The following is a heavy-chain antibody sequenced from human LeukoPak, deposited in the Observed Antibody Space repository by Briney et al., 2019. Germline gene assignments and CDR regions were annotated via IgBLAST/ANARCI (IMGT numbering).Heavy chain of an antibody. CDR3: ARQNDFWSAGGFDP. D-gene: IGHD3-3*01. J-gene: IGHJ5*02. V-gene: IGHV4-39*01. Sequence: SETLSLTCTVSGGSISSGDYYWSWIRQPPGKGLEWFGTIYYSGSTYYNPSLKSRVTISVDTSKNQLSLKLSSVTAADTAVYYCARQNDFWSAGGFDPWGQGTLVTVSS. CDR2: IYYSGST. CDR1: GGSISSGDYY.